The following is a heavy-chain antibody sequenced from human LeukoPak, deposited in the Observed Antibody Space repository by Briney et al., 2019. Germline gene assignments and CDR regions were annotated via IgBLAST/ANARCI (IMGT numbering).Heavy chain of an antibody. V-gene: IGHV1-46*01. CDR2: IHPSRATT. D-gene: IGHD3-16*01. CDR3: ARSPSASTPSYFDY. Sequence: ASVKVSCKASGYTFTSYYMHWVRQAPGQGREWVGIIHPSRATTNYAQKFQGRVTMTRDTSTGTVYLDLSSLRSEDTAVYYCARSPSASTPSYFDYWGQGTLVTVSS. CDR1: GYTFTSYY. J-gene: IGHJ4*02.